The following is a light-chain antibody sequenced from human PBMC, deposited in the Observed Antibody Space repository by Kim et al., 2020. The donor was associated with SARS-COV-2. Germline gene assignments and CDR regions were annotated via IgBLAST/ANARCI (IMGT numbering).Light chain of an antibody. J-gene: IGKJ4*01. CDR1: QNINSF. Sequence: SCGDRVTITCRASQNINSFLNWDQQRPGKAPKLLIYAASTLQIGVPSRFSCSGSGTDVTLTITSLQPEDFATYYCQQSHTAPLLTFGGGTKVDIK. V-gene: IGKV1-39*01. CDR3: QQSHTAPLLT. CDR2: AAS.